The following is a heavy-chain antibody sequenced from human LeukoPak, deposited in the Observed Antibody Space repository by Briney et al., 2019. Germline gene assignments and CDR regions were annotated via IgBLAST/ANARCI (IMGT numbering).Heavy chain of an antibody. V-gene: IGHV1-69*05. J-gene: IGHJ4*02. Sequence: GASVKVSCKASGGTFSSYAINWVRQAPGQGLEWMGRIIPIFGTANYAQKFQGRVTITTDESTSTAYMELSSLRSEDTAVYYCARDLPGYYGSGSYSLGYWGQGTLVTVSS. CDR1: GGTFSSYA. D-gene: IGHD3-10*01. CDR2: IIPIFGTA. CDR3: ARDLPGYYGSGSYSLGY.